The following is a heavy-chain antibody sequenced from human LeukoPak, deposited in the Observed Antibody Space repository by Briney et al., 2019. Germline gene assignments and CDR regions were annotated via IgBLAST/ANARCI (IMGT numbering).Heavy chain of an antibody. J-gene: IGHJ3*02. CDR1: GYTFTSYY. V-gene: IGHV1-46*03. Sequence: GASVKVSCKASGYTFTSYYMHWVRQAPGQGLEWMGIINPSGGSTSYAQRFQGRVTMTRDTSTSTVYMVLSSLRSEDTAVYYCARRSAVDAFDIWGQGTMVTVSS. CDR3: ARRSAVDAFDI. D-gene: IGHD6-19*01. CDR2: INPSGGST.